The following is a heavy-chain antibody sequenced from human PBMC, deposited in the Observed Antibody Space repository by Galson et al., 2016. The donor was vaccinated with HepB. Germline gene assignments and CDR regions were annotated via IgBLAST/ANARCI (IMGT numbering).Heavy chain of an antibody. V-gene: IGHV3-23*01. Sequence: SLRLSCAASGFPFSSYAMTWVRQAPGKGLEWVSSITTTGGSASYADSVKGRFTISRDISKNTVFLQMNSLRVIDTAVYYCARDNYGYGNYLDSWGQGTLVTVAA. J-gene: IGHJ4*02. CDR3: ARDNYGYGNYLDS. CDR1: GFPFSSYA. D-gene: IGHD3-16*01. CDR2: ITTTGGSA.